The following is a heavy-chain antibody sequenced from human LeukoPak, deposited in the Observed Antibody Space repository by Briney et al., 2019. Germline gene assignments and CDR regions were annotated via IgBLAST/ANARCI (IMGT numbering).Heavy chain of an antibody. CDR2: INPSGGST. CDR3: ARAATVWGYFDL. V-gene: IGHV1-46*01. CDR1: GYTFTGYY. D-gene: IGHD4-17*01. J-gene: IGHJ2*01. Sequence: ASVKVSCKASGYTFTGYYMHWVRQAPGQGLEWMGIINPSGGSTSYAQKFQGRVTMTRDTSTSTVYMELSSLRSEDTAVYFCARAATVWGYFDLWGRGTLVTVSS.